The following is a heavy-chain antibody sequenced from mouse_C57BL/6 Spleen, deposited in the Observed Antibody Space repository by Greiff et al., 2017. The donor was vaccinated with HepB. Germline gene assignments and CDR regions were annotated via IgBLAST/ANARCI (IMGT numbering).Heavy chain of an antibody. V-gene: IGHV1-69*01. Sequence: QVQLQQPGAELVMPGASVKLSCKASGYTFTSYWMHWVKQRPGQGLEWIGEIDPSDSYTNYNQKFKGKSTLTVDKSSSTAYKQLSSLTSEDSAVYYCARKGYERLRLSFAYWGQGTLVTVSA. J-gene: IGHJ3*01. D-gene: IGHD2-4*01. CDR2: IDPSDSYT. CDR1: GYTFTSYW. CDR3: ARKGYERLRLSFAY.